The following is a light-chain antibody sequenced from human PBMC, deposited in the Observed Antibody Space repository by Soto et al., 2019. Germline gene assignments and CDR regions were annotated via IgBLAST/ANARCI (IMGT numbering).Light chain of an antibody. CDR2: SAS. Sequence: EIVLTQSPGTLSLSPGERATLSCRASQSVSSSSLAWYQQKPGRAPRLLIYSASSRATGVPDRFSGSGSGTDFTLTISTLEPEDFAVYYCQQYGSSPLYTFGQGTKLEIK. CDR1: QSVSSSS. V-gene: IGKV3-20*01. J-gene: IGKJ2*01. CDR3: QQYGSSPLYT.